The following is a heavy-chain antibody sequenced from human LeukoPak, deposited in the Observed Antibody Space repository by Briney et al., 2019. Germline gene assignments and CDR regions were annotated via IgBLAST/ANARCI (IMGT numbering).Heavy chain of an antibody. CDR3: ARGPWSSGCYGDY. V-gene: IGHV4-34*01. CDR2: IKHSGGT. D-gene: IGHD6-19*01. CDR1: GGSLSGYY. Sequence: PQTLSPTCPVYGGSLSGYYSSWIRPPPRKGREWIGEIKHSGGTNYNPSLKTRVTISVATPKNQFSLNLSSVPAAHPPVHYCARGPWSSGCYGDYWGQGTLVTVSS. J-gene: IGHJ4*02.